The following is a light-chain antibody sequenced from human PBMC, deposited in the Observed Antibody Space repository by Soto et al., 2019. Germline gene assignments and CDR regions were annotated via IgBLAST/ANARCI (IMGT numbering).Light chain of an antibody. CDR3: QQYNDNWT. CDR1: QSISSW. V-gene: IGKV1-5*03. J-gene: IGKJ1*01. CDR2: KAS. Sequence: DIQMTQSPSTLSASVGDRVPITCRASQSISSWLAWYQQKPGQAPKLLIYKASTLQSGVPSRFSGSGSGTEFTLAISSLQPDDSATYYCQQYNDNWTFGQGTKVEIK.